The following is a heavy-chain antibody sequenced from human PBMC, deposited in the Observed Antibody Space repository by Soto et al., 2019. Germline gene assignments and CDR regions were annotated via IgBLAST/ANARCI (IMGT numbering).Heavy chain of an antibody. CDR1: GFTFSSFW. CDR3: TRHGSGDYFLFDP. V-gene: IGHV3-74*01. CDR2: ASPDGTST. Sequence: GGSLRFSCAASGFTFSSFWMHWVRQAPGKGLEWVSRASPDGTSTSYADSVKGRFTISRDNAKNTLFMQMNSLRAEDTAVYYCTRHGSGDYFLFDPWGQGTLVTVSS. D-gene: IGHD4-17*01. J-gene: IGHJ5*02.